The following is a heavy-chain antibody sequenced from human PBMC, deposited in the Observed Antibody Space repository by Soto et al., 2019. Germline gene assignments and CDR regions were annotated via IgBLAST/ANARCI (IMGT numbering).Heavy chain of an antibody. CDR2: ISGGGGST. V-gene: IGHV3-23*01. Sequence: EVQLLESGGGLVQPGGSLRLSCAASGFTFNNYAMTWVRQAPGKGLEWVSTISGGGGSTYYADSVKGRFTISRDNSKNTLYLQMNSLRAADTAVYYCAKLWRITGTTDYWGQGTLVTVSS. CDR1: GFTFNNYA. CDR3: AKLWRITGTTDY. D-gene: IGHD1-20*01. J-gene: IGHJ4*02.